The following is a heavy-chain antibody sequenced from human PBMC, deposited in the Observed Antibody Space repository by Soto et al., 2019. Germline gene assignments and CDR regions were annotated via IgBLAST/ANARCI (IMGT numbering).Heavy chain of an antibody. V-gene: IGHV3-30*18. J-gene: IGHJ4*02. D-gene: IGHD4-17*01. CDR1: GFTFSSYG. CDR3: AKDRAYGDEYFDY. Sequence: QVQLVESGGGVVQPGRSLRLSCAASGFTFSSYGMHWVRQAPGKGLEWVAVISYDGSNKYYADSVKGRFTISRDNSKNTLYLQMNSLRAEDTAVYYCAKDRAYGDEYFDYWGQGTLVTVSS. CDR2: ISYDGSNK.